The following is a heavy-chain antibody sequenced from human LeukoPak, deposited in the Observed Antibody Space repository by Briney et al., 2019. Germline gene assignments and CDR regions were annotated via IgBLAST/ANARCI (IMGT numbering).Heavy chain of an antibody. CDR3: ARLYYYDSSVTFDY. Sequence: SQTLSLTCTVSGGSISSGSYYWSWIRQPAGKGLEWIGRIYTSGSTNYNPSLKSRVTISVDTSKNQFSLKLSSVTAADTAVYYCARLYYYDSSVTFDYWGQGTLVTVSS. J-gene: IGHJ4*02. D-gene: IGHD3-22*01. CDR1: GGSISSGSYY. CDR2: IYTSGST. V-gene: IGHV4-61*02.